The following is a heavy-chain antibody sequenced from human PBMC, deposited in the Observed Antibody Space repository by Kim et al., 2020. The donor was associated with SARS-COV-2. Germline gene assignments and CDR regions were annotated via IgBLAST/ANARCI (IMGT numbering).Heavy chain of an antibody. Sequence: DGNEKYYVGSVKGRFTISRDNAKNSLYLQMNRLRVEDTAVYYCTRAGGWYWGQGSLVTVSS. J-gene: IGHJ4*02. CDR2: DGNEK. V-gene: IGHV3-7*03. CDR3: TRAGGWY. D-gene: IGHD3-16*01.